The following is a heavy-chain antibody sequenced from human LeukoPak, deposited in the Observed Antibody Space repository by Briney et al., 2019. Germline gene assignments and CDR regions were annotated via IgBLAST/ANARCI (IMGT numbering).Heavy chain of an antibody. D-gene: IGHD4-23*01. CDR1: GGSVSSGSYY. CDR2: IYYSGST. CDR3: ARSPRWSNWFDP. J-gene: IGHJ5*02. V-gene: IGHV4-61*01. Sequence: SETLSLTCTVSGGSVSSGSYYWSWIRQPPGKGLEWIGYIYYSGSTNYNPSLKSRVTISVDTSKNQFSLKLSSVTAADTAVYYRARSPRWSNWFDPWGQGTLVTVSS.